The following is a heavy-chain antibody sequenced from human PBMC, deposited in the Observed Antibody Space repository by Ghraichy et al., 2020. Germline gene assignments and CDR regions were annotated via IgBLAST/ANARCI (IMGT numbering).Heavy chain of an antibody. CDR1: GFTFSSYS. J-gene: IGHJ4*02. D-gene: IGHD5-24*01. V-gene: IGHV3-48*02. CDR2: IKSSSSTI. Sequence: GSLRLSCAASGFTFSSYSMNWVRQAPGKGLEWVSYIKSSSSTIYYAYSVKGRFTISRDNVKNSLYLQMNSLRDEDTAVYYCARGNRDGYNSLYDYWGQGTLVTVSS. CDR3: ARGNRDGYNSLYDY.